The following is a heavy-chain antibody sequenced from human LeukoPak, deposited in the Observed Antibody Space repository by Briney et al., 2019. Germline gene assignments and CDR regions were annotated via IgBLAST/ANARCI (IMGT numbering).Heavy chain of an antibody. V-gene: IGHV3-49*04. CDR1: GFTFGDYA. Sequence: GGSLRLSCTASGFTFGDYAISWVRQAPGKGLEWVGFIRSKDYGGTAEYAASVKGRFTLSRDDSKSIAYLQMNSLKTEDTAVYYCTRDDYVWGSIDYWGQGTLVTVSS. J-gene: IGHJ4*02. CDR2: IRSKDYGGTA. CDR3: TRDDYVWGSIDY. D-gene: IGHD3-16*01.